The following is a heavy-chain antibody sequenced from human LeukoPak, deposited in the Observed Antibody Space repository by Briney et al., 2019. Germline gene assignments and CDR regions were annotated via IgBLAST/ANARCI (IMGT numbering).Heavy chain of an antibody. CDR3: AKASSAGYYDILTGYYRSYYFDY. CDR1: GFTFDDYA. CDR2: ISWKSGSI. D-gene: IGHD3-9*01. V-gene: IGHV3-9*03. Sequence: GRSLRLSCAASGFTFDDYAMHWVRQAPGKGLEWVSGISWKSGSIGYADSVKGRFTISRDNAKNSLYLQMNSLRAEDMALYYCAKASSAGYYDILTGYYRSYYFDYWGQGTLVTVSS. J-gene: IGHJ4*02.